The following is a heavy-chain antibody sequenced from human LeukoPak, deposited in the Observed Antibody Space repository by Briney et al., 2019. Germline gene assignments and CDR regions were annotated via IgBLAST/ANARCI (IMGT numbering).Heavy chain of an antibody. Sequence: SGGSLRLSCTASAFALSEHSMDWVRQAPGKGLEWVGRSRDKGNSYTTEYAASVRGRFTISRDDLKNSLYLQMNSLKTEDTAVYYCTSLISDYWGQGTLVTVSS. J-gene: IGHJ4*02. V-gene: IGHV3-72*01. CDR3: TSLISDY. CDR2: SRDKGNSYTT. D-gene: IGHD3/OR15-3a*01. CDR1: AFALSEHS.